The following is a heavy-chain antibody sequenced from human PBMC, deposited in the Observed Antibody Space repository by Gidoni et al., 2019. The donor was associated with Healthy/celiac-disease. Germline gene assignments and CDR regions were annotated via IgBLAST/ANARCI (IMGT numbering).Heavy chain of an antibody. V-gene: IGHV3-23*01. J-gene: IGHJ6*02. CDR1: GFTFSSYA. Sequence: EVQLLESGGGLVQPGGSLRLSCAASGFTFSSYAMSWVRQAPGKGLEWVSAISGSGGSTYYADSVKGRFTISRDNSKNTLYLQMNSLRAEDTAVYYCAKGGVGASYYYYGMDVWGQGTTVTVSS. D-gene: IGHD1-26*01. CDR2: ISGSGGST. CDR3: AKGGVGASYYYYGMDV.